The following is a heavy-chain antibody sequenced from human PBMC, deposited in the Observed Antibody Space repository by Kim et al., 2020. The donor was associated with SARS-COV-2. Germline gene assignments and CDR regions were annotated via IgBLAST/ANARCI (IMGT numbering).Heavy chain of an antibody. CDR2: IIPILGIA. D-gene: IGHD4-17*01. CDR3: AREERDGDYAEWWRWFDP. Sequence: SVKVSCKASGGTFSSYAISWVRQAPGQGLEWMGRIIPILGIANYAQKFQGRVTITADKSTSTAYMELSSLRSEDTAVYYCAREERDGDYAEWWRWFDPWGQGTLVTVSS. J-gene: IGHJ5*02. V-gene: IGHV1-69*04. CDR1: GGTFSSYA.